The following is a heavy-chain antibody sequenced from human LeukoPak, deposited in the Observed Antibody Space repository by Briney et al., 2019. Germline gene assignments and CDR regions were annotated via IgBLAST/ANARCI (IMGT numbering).Heavy chain of an antibody. CDR1: GGSISSYY. CDR2: IYYSGST. D-gene: IGHD1-26*01. J-gene: IGHJ4*02. V-gene: IGHV4-59*01. Sequence: SETLSLTWTVSGGSISSYYWSWIRQPPGKGLEWIGYIYYSGSTNYNPSLKSRVTISVDTSKNQFSLKLSSVTAADTAVYYCARFSGSGNPYFDYWGQGTLVTVSS. CDR3: ARFSGSGNPYFDY.